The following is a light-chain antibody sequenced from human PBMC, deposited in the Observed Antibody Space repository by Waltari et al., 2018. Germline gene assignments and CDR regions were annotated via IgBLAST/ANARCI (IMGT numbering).Light chain of an antibody. Sequence: DIQMTQSPSSLSASVGDRVTITCRTSQSISSYLNWYQQKLGKAHKLLSYAASSLQSGVPSRFSGSGSGTDFTITISSLQPEDFATYYCQQSYSTPRTFGQGTKVEIK. CDR1: QSISSY. CDR3: QQSYSTPRT. CDR2: AAS. J-gene: IGKJ1*01. V-gene: IGKV1-39*01.